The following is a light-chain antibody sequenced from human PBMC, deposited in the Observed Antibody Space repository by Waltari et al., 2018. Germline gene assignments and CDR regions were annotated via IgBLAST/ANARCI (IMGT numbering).Light chain of an antibody. J-gene: IGLJ3*02. CDR2: DVS. V-gene: IGLV2-14*01. Sequence: QSALIQPASVSGSPGQSITISCTGTSSDVGFYNYVSWYQQHPGKAPKLMIYDVSERPSGVSNRFSGSKSGNTASLTISGLQAEDEADYYCNSYAGSSSWVFGGGTKLTVL. CDR3: NSYAGSSSWV. CDR1: SSDVGFYNY.